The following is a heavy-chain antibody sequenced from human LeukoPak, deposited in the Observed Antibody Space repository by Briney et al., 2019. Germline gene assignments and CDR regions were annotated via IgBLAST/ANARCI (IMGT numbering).Heavy chain of an antibody. CDR2: ISYDGSNK. V-gene: IGHV3-30*18. D-gene: IGHD6-19*01. CDR3: AKDEKQWLDQVDY. J-gene: IGHJ4*02. CDR1: GFTFSSYG. Sequence: GRSLRLSCAASGFTFSSYGMHWVRQAPGKGLEWVAVISYDGSNKYYADSVKGRFTISRDNSKNTLYLQMNSLRAEDTAVYYCAKDEKQWLDQVDYWGQGTLVTVSS.